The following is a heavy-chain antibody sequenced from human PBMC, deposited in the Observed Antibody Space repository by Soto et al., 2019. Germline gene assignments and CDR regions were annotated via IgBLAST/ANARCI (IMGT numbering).Heavy chain of an antibody. J-gene: IGHJ5*01. CDR1: GFSFSSNG. CDR3: ASWVGGSTYDNSGKYDS. D-gene: IGHD3-22*01. CDR2: VAYDGSKT. V-gene: IGHV3-30*03. Sequence: QVQLVGSGGGGVQPRRSLSVTCAASGFSFSSNGMHWVRQAPGKGLEWVALVAYDGSKTYYGDSVRDRFTISRDNSENTLYLQMNSLRAEDTAVYYCASWVGGSTYDNSGKYDSWGQGTLVTVSS.